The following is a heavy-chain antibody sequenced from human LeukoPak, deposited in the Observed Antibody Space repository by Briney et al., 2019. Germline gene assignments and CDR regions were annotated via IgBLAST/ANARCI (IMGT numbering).Heavy chain of an antibody. J-gene: IGHJ4*02. V-gene: IGHV4-4*02. D-gene: IGHD1-1*01. CDR2: IYDTGNT. CDR3: ARLVEYQLPFDH. CDR1: GGSVSHSNW. Sequence: SETLSLTCAVSGGSVSHSNWWTRVRQSPGKGLEWIGYIYDTGNTYYNPSLRSRLTMSIDTSKNQFSLKLTSVTAADTAVYYCARLVEYQLPFDHWGQGTLVTVSS.